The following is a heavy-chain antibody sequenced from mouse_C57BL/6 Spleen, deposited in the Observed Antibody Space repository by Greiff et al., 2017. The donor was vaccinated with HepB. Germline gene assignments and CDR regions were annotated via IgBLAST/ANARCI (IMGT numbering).Heavy chain of an antibody. Sequence: VNVVESGPELVKPGASVKLSCKASGYTFTSYDINWVKQRPGQGLEWIGWIYPRDGSTKYNEKFKGKATLTVDTSSSTAYMELHSLTSEDSAVYFCAYDDDWYFDVWGTGTTVTVSS. CDR2: IYPRDGST. J-gene: IGHJ1*03. D-gene: IGHD2-4*01. CDR1: GYTFTSYD. CDR3: AYDDDWYFDV. V-gene: IGHV1-85*01.